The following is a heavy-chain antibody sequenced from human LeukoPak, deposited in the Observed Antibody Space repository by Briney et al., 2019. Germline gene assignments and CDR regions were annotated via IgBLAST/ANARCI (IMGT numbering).Heavy chain of an antibody. CDR2: IYYTGST. CDR3: ARDQVGGTWYFDL. D-gene: IGHD1-26*01. J-gene: IGHJ2*01. CDR1: GGSITSYY. Sequence: SETLSLTCTVSGGSITSYYWSWIRQPPGKGLQWIGYIYYTGSTNYNPSLKSRVTISVDTSKNQFSLKLSSVTAADTAVYYCARDQVGGTWYFDLWGRGTLVTVSS. V-gene: IGHV4-59*01.